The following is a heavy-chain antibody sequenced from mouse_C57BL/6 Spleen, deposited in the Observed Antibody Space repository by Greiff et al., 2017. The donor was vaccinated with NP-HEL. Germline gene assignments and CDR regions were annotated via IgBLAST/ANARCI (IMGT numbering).Heavy chain of an antibody. V-gene: IGHV1-26*01. Sequence: VQLQQSGPELVKPGASVKISCKASGYTFTDDYMNWVKQSHGKSLEWIGDINPDNGGTSYNQKFKGKATLTVDKSSNTAYMKLRSLTSEDSAVYYCARSDGSSDCWGQGTLVTVSA. CDR3: ARSDGSSDC. CDR1: GYTFTDDY. D-gene: IGHD1-1*01. J-gene: IGHJ3*01. CDR2: INPDNGGT.